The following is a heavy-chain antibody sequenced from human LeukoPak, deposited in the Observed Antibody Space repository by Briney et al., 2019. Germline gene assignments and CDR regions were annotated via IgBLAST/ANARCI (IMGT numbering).Heavy chain of an antibody. J-gene: IGHJ4*02. CDR1: AMNNYW. V-gene: IGHV3-7*01. Sequence: GESLRLSCIGSAMNNYWMTWVRQAPGKGLQSLANINKDGSEKYYLDSVKGRITISRDNMKNSVFLEINSLRAEDTGIYYCATDLNWVSHWGQGTLVTVSS. CDR2: INKDGSEK. CDR3: ATDLNWVSH. D-gene: IGHD3-16*01.